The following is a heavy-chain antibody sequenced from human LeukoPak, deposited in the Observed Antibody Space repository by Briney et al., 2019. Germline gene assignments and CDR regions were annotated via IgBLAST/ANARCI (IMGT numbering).Heavy chain of an antibody. CDR2: IYYTGST. CDR3: ARGRGYSYGSPLDY. Sequence: PSETLSLTCTVSRGSISSLYWSWIRQPPGKGLKWIGNIYYTGSTNYNPSLKSRVTISVDTSKNQFSLKLSSVTAADTAVYYCARGRGYSYGSPLDYWGQGSLVTVSS. CDR1: RGSISSLY. D-gene: IGHD5-18*01. J-gene: IGHJ4*02. V-gene: IGHV4-59*11.